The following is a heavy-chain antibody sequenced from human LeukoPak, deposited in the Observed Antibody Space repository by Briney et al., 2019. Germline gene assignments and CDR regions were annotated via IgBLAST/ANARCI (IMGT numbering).Heavy chain of an antibody. CDR2: IRYDGGNK. D-gene: IGHD3-22*01. J-gene: IGHJ4*02. V-gene: IGHV3-30*02. Sequence: GGSLRLSCAASGFSSYGMHWVRQAPGKGLEWVAFIRYDGGNKFYADSVKGRFTISRDNSKNTLYLQMNSLRAEDTAVYYCAKSDYDSSGYYYFEYRGQGTLVTVSS. CDR1: GFSSYG. CDR3: AKSDYDSSGYYYFEY.